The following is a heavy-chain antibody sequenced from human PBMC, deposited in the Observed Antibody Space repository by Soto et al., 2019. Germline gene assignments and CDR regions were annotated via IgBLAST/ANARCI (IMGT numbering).Heavy chain of an antibody. Sequence: EVQLLETGGGLVQPGGSLSLSCAASGFIFRTYAMNWVRQAPGKGLEWVSAIRSGGDSAYYAESVRGRFTISRDNSINTLYLQMRSLSPEDTNVYYCAHPRGYGVLDDVDIWGQGTMLTAS. CDR3: AHPRGYGVLDDVDI. V-gene: IGHV3-23*01. D-gene: IGHD4-17*01. CDR1: GFIFRTYA. CDR2: IRSGGDSA. J-gene: IGHJ3*02.